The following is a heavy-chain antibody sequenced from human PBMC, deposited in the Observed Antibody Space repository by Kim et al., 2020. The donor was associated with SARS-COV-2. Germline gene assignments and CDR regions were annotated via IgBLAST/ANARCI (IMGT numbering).Heavy chain of an antibody. CDR1: GGSFSGYY. D-gene: IGHD5-18*01. Sequence: SETLSLTCAVYGGSFSGYYWSWIRQPPGKGLEWIGEINHSGSTNYNPSLKSRVTISVDTSKNQFSLKLSSVTAADTAVYYCARGRGYSYGYYYYYGMDVWGQGTTVTVSS. J-gene: IGHJ6*02. CDR3: ARGRGYSYGYYYYYGMDV. V-gene: IGHV4-34*01. CDR2: INHSGST.